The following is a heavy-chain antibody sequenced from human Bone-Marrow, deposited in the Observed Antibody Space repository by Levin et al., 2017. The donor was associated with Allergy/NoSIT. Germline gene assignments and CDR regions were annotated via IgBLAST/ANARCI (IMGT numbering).Heavy chain of an antibody. D-gene: IGHD6-19*01. CDR1: GGTFSSYA. Sequence: VASVKVSCKASGGTFSSYAISWVRQAPGQGLEWMGGIIPIFGTANYAQKFQGRVTITADESTSTAYLELSSLRSEDTAVYYCARDSVGNGGWYEGFDYWGQGTLVTVSS. J-gene: IGHJ4*02. CDR2: IIPIFGTA. V-gene: IGHV1-69*13. CDR3: ARDSVGNGGWYEGFDY.